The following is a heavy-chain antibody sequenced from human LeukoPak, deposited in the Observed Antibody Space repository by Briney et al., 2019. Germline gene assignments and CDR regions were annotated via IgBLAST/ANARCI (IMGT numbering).Heavy chain of an antibody. CDR2: INHSGST. CDR1: GGSFSGYY. D-gene: IGHD2-2*01. Sequence: SETLSLTCAVYGGSFSGYYWSWIRQPPGKGLEWIGEINHSGSTNYNPSPKSRVTISVDTSKNQFSLKLSSVTAADTAVYYCAREVVVVPAAGSFQNYFDYWGQGTLVTVSS. V-gene: IGHV4-34*01. CDR3: AREVVVVPAAGSFQNYFDY. J-gene: IGHJ4*02.